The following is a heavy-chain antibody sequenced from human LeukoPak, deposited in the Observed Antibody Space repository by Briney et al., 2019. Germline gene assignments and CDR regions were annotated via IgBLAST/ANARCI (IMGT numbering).Heavy chain of an antibody. CDR2: VYYSGIT. J-gene: IGHJ4*02. CDR1: GGSISSSSYY. Sequence: SETLSLTCSVSGGSISSSSYYWGWIRQPPGKGLEWIGSVYYSGITYYNPSLKSRVTISVDTSKNQFSLKLSSVTAADTALYYCARVEIGPSGNVIDYWGQGTLVTVSS. D-gene: IGHD3/OR15-3a*01. V-gene: IGHV4-39*01. CDR3: ARVEIGPSGNVIDY.